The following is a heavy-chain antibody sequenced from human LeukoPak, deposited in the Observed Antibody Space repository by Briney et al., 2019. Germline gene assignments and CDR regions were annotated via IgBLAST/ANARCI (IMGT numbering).Heavy chain of an antibody. J-gene: IGHJ6*03. CDR2: INHSGST. V-gene: IGHV4-34*01. D-gene: IGHD3-3*01. CDR3: ARGREDDFWSGYQENYYYYMDV. Sequence: SETLSLTCAVYGGSFSGYYWSWIRQPPGKGLEWIGEINHSGSTNYNPSLKSRVTISVDTSKNQFSLKLSSVTAADTAVYYCARGREDDFWSGYQENYYYYMDVWGKGTTVTVSS. CDR1: GGSFSGYY.